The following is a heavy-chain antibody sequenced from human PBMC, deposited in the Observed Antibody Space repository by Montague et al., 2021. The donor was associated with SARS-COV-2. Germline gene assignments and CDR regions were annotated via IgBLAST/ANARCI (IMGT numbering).Heavy chain of an antibody. D-gene: IGHD3-9*01. CDR3: ARDGSSGDCDWLGV. CDR1: GGSISSNSYD. V-gene: IGHV4-39*02. Sequence: SETLSLTCTVAGGSISSNSYDWVWIRQPPGKGLEWIVSIYYSVSTYYXPSLKSRVTISVDTSKNQFSLKLSSVTAADTAVYYCARDGSSGDCDWLGVWGQGTTVTVSS. CDR2: IYYSVST. J-gene: IGHJ6*02.